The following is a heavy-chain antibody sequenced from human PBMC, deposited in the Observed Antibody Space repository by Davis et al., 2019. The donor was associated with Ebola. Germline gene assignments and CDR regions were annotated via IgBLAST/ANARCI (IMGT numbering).Heavy chain of an antibody. CDR3: AKVYQVLGEHHSYYYGMDV. CDR1: GFTFNNYA. J-gene: IGHJ6*02. CDR2: ISGSGETT. V-gene: IGHV3-23*01. Sequence: PGGSLRLSCTASGFTFNNYAMSRVRQAAGKGLEWVSTISGSGETTYYADSVKGRLTISRDSSKQTVHLQMSSLRVEDTAIYYCAKVYQVLGEHHSYYYGMDVWGQGTTVKVSS. D-gene: IGHD2-2*01.